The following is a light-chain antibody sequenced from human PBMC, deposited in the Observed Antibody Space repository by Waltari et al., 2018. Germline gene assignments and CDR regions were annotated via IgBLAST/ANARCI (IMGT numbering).Light chain of an antibody. CDR1: SNDIGTYNL. CDR3: CSYAGSTTFLYV. J-gene: IGLJ1*01. V-gene: IGLV2-23*01. CDR2: EGT. Sequence: QSALTQPASVSGSPGQSITISCTGSSNDIGTYNLVPWYQQHPGKAPKLMIYEGTERPSGVSNRFSGSKSGNTASLTISGLQAEDEADYYCCSYAGSTTFLYVFGTGTKVTVL.